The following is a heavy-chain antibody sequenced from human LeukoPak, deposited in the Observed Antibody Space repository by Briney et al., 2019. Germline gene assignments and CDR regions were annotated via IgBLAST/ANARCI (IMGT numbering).Heavy chain of an antibody. Sequence: SETLSLTCTVSGGSISSDYWSWIRQTPGKGLEWIGYIHYRGSTNYNPSLQSRVTISVDTSKNQFSLNLNPVTAADTAVYYCARAITYYGSGSYYMHDYYYMDVWGKGTTVTISS. CDR3: ARAITYYGSGSYYMHDYYYMDV. D-gene: IGHD3-10*01. V-gene: IGHV4-59*01. CDR1: GGSISSDY. J-gene: IGHJ6*03. CDR2: IHYRGST.